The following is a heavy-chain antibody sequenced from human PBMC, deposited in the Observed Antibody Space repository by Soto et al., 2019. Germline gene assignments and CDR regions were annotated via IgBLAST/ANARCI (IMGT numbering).Heavy chain of an antibody. J-gene: IGHJ4*02. D-gene: IGHD6-13*01. Sequence: GASVKVSCKASGYTFTSYGISWVRQAPGQGLEWMGWISAYNGNTNYAQKLQGRVTMTTDTSTSTAYMELRSLRSDDTAVYYCARDIAAAGSDPYYFDYWGQGTLVTVSS. CDR3: ARDIAAAGSDPYYFDY. CDR2: ISAYNGNT. CDR1: GYTFTSYG. V-gene: IGHV1-18*01.